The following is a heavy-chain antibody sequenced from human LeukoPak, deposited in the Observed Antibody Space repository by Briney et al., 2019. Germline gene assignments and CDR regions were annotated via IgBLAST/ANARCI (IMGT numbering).Heavy chain of an antibody. CDR2: INSDGSST. CDR1: GFTFSSYW. D-gene: IGHD1-26*01. J-gene: IGHJ4*02. V-gene: IGHV3-74*01. CDR3: ARVGRGREILPDY. Sequence: PGGSLRLSCAASGFTFSSYWIHWVRQAPGKGLVWVSHINSDGSSTNYADSVKGRFTISRDNAKNTLYLHMNSLRAEDTAVYYCARVGRGREILPDYWGQGTLVTVSS.